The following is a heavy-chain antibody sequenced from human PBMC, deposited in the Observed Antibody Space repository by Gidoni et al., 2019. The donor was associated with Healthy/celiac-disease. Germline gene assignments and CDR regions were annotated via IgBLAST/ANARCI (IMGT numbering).Heavy chain of an antibody. CDR1: GFTFSSYA. CDR3: ATLIRGAIFGVVINP. J-gene: IGHJ4*02. CDR2: ISYDGSNK. D-gene: IGHD3-3*01. Sequence: QVQLVESGGGVVQPGRSLRLSCAASGFTFSSYAMHWVRQAPGKVLEWVAVISYDGSNKYYADSVQGRFTISRDNSKNTLYLQMNSLRAEDTAVYYCATLIRGAIFGVVINPWGQGTLVTVSS. V-gene: IGHV3-30-3*01.